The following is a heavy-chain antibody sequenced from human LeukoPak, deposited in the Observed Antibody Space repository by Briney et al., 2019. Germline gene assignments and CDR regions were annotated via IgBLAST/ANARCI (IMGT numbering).Heavy chain of an antibody. CDR3: ANPGRGYSYGQDY. CDR1: GPTFNTYG. V-gene: IGHV3-30*02. CDR2: IRYYGSNK. Sequence: GGSLRLSCSASGPTFNTYGMHWVRQAPGKGLEWVAFIRYYGSNKYYADSVKGRFTISRANSKTTLYLQMNSLRADDTAVYYCANPGRGYSYGQDYWGQGTLVTVSS. J-gene: IGHJ4*02. D-gene: IGHD5-18*01.